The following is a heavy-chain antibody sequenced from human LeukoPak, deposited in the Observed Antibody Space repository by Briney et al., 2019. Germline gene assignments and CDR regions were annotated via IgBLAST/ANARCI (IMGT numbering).Heavy chain of an antibody. CDR3: ARDLAAMANNWFDP. Sequence: ASVKVSCKASGYTFTGYYMHWVRQAPGQGLEWMGWINPNSGGTNYAQKFQGRVTMTGDTSINTAYMEVSRLRSDDTAVYYCARDLAAMANNWFDPWGQGTPVTVSS. D-gene: IGHD5-18*01. J-gene: IGHJ5*02. V-gene: IGHV1-2*02. CDR1: GYTFTGYY. CDR2: INPNSGGT.